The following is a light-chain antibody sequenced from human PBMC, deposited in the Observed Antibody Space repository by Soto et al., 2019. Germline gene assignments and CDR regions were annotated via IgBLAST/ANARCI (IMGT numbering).Light chain of an antibody. Sequence: QSVLTQPPSVSGAPGQRVTISCTGSSSNIGAGYDVNWYQQFPGTAPKLLIYGNANRPSGVPDRFSGSKSGTSASLAITGLQAEDETEYYCQSYDSSLRVYVLGNGTKVKVL. J-gene: IGLJ1*01. CDR1: SSNIGAGYD. V-gene: IGLV1-40*01. CDR2: GNA. CDR3: QSYDSSLRVYV.